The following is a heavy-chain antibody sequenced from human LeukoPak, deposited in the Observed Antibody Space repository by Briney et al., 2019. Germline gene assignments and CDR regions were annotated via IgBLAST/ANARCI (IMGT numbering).Heavy chain of an antibody. V-gene: IGHV3-21*01. CDR2: ISSSSSYI. CDR1: GFTFSSYA. Sequence: GGSLRLSCAASGFTFSSYAMTWVRQAPGKGLEWVSSISSSSSYIYYADSVKGRFTISRDNAKNSLYLQMNSLRAEDTAVYYCARVAAAGNSFDYWGQGTLVTVSS. J-gene: IGHJ4*02. CDR3: ARVAAAGNSFDY. D-gene: IGHD6-13*01.